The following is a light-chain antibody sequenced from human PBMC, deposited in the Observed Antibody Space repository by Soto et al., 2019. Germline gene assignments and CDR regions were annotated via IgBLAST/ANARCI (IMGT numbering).Light chain of an antibody. CDR3: QQSGSSPGT. CDR1: QSVSSSY. CDR2: GAS. V-gene: IGKV3-20*01. Sequence: EIVLTQSPGTLSLSPGERATLSCRASQSVSSSYLAWYQQKPGQAPRLLLYGASSRATGIPDRFSGSGSGTLCTLTISRLETEDSAVYYCQQSGSSPGTFGQGTKVEIK. J-gene: IGKJ1*01.